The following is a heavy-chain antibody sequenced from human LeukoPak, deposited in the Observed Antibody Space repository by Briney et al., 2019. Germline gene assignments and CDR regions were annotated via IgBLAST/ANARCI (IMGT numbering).Heavy chain of an antibody. CDR1: GFTFTSSA. CDR3: AAGTDRTGYLLTR. J-gene: IGHJ4*02. D-gene: IGHD3/OR15-3a*01. V-gene: IGHV1-58*01. CDR2: IVVGSGNT. Sequence: ASVKVSCKASGFTFTSSAVQWVRQARGQRLEGVGWIVVGSGNTNYAQKFQERVTITRDMSTSTANMELSSMRSEDTAVYSCAAGTDRTGYLLTRWGQGTLVTVSS.